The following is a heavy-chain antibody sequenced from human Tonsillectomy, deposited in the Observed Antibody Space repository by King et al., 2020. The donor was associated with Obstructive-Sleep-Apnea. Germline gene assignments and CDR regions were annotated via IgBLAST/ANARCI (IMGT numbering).Heavy chain of an antibody. D-gene: IGHD3-10*01. J-gene: IGHJ4*02. CDR2: ISSSSSYI. V-gene: IGHV3-21*01. Sequence: VQLVESGGGLVKPGGSLRLSCAASGFTFSSYSMNWVRQAPGEGLEWLSSISSSSSYIYYVDSVKGRFTISRDNAKNALYLQMNSLGVEDTAVYYCARDFILTMVRGVIDYWGQGTLVTVSS. CDR1: GFTFSSYS. CDR3: ARDFILTMVRGVIDY.